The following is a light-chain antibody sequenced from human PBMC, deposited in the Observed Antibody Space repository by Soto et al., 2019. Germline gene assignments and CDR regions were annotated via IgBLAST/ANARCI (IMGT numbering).Light chain of an antibody. CDR3: SSFTISSTLYV. CDR1: SSDIGGYNY. CDR2: EVS. V-gene: IGLV2-14*01. J-gene: IGLJ1*01. Sequence: QSVLTQPASVSGSPGQSITISCAGTSSDIGGYNYVSWYQQHPGTAPKVIIYEVSNRPSGVSNRFSGSKSGNTASLTISGLQAEDEADYYCSSFTISSTLYVFGSGTKDTVL.